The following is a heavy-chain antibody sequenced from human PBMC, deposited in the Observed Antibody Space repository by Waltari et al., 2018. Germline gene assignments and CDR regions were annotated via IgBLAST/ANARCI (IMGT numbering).Heavy chain of an antibody. CDR3: ARGSFYGDYVNDAFDI. Sequence: QVQLQESGPGLVKPSQTLSLTCTVSGGSISSGSYYWSWIRQPAGKGLEWIGYICTSGSTNYNPSLKSRVTISVDTSKNQFSLKLSSVTAADTAVYYCARGSFYGDYVNDAFDIWGQGTMVTVSS. V-gene: IGHV4-61*09. D-gene: IGHD4-17*01. CDR1: GGSISSGSYY. J-gene: IGHJ3*02. CDR2: ICTSGST.